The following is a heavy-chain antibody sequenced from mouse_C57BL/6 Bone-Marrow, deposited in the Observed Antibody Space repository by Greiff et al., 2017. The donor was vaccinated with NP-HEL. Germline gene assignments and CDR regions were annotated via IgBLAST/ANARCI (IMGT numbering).Heavy chain of an antibody. V-gene: IGHV1-81*01. CDR1: GYTFTSYG. D-gene: IGHD1-1*01. CDR2: IYPRSGNT. J-gene: IGHJ1*03. Sequence: QVHVKQSGAELARPGASVKLSCKASGYTFTSYGISWVKQRTGQGLEWIGEIYPRSGNTYYNEKFKGKATLTADKSSSTAYMELRSLTSEDSAVYFCARGDYYGSSPHWYFDVWGTGTTVTVSS. CDR3: ARGDYYGSSPHWYFDV.